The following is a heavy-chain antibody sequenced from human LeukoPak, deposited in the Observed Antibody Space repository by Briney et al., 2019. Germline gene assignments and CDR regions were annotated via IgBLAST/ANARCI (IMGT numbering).Heavy chain of an antibody. J-gene: IGHJ4*02. CDR1: GGSISSYY. CDR3: ARGGGIVLMVYAIEY. V-gene: IGHV4-59*08. D-gene: IGHD2-8*01. Sequence: SETLSLTCTVSGGSISSYYWSWIRQPPGKGLEWIGYIYYSGSTYYNPSLKSRVTISVDTSKNQFSLKLSSVTAADTAVYYCARGGGIVLMVYAIEYWGQGTLVTVSS. CDR2: IYYSGST.